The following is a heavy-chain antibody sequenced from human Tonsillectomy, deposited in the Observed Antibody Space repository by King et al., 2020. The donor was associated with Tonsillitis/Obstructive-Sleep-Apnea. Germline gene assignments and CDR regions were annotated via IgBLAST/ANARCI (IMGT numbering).Heavy chain of an antibody. CDR2: IYYSGST. V-gene: IGHV4-31*01. CDR3: ARGYCSSTSCLYAFDI. D-gene: IGHD2-2*01. CDR1: GGSISSGGYY. Sequence: QLQESGPGLVKPSQTLSLTCTVSGGSISSGGYYWSWIRQHPGKGLEWGGYIYYSGSTYYNPSLKSLVTISVDTSKNQFSLGLSSVTAADTAVYYCARGYCSSTSCLYAFDIWGQGTMVTVSS. J-gene: IGHJ3*02.